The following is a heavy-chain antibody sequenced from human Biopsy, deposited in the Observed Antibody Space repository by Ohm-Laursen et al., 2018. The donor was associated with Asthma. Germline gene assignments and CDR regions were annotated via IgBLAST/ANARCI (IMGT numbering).Heavy chain of an antibody. D-gene: IGHD4-17*01. J-gene: IGHJ4*02. CDR2: ISPIFGSS. V-gene: IGHV1-24*01. Sequence: ASVKVSCNISGYILTDLSMHWVRQAPGLGLEWMGGISPIFGSSNYAQRFQGRVTITADIFTRTVYMELSSLSSDDTAVYYCASDFPKDYVRYNFQFWGQGTLVTVSS. CDR1: GYILTDLS. CDR3: ASDFPKDYVRYNFQF.